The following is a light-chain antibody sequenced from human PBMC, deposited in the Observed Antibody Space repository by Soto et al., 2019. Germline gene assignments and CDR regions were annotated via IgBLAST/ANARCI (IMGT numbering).Light chain of an antibody. Sequence: EIVLTQSPGTLSLSPGERATLSWGASQSVSRSYLTWYQQKNGQAPRLLIYVASSRATGIPDRFSGSGSGTDFNLTIRRLEPEDFAVYYCQQYGSSPLTFGGGTKVDIK. J-gene: IGKJ4*01. V-gene: IGKV3-20*01. CDR3: QQYGSSPLT. CDR1: QSVSRSY. CDR2: VAS.